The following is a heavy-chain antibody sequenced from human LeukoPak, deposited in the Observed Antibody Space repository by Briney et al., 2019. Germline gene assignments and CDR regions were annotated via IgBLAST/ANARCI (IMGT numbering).Heavy chain of an antibody. CDR1: GGSISSYY. V-gene: IGHV4-59*12. CDR2: IYYSGST. J-gene: IGHJ6*03. D-gene: IGHD4-11*01. Sequence: SETLSLTCTVSGGSISSYYWSWIRQPPGKGLEWIGYIYYSGSTNYNPSLKSRVTISVDTSKNQFSLKLSSVTAADTAVYYCARGPRSGLTVRSYYYYYMDVWGKGTTVTVSS. CDR3: ARGPRSGLTVRSYYYYYMDV.